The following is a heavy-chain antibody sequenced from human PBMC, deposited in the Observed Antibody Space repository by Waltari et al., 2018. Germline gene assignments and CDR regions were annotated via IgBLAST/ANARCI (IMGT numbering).Heavy chain of an antibody. J-gene: IGHJ6*02. D-gene: IGHD5-18*01. CDR2: INHRGST. CDR3: AGGSWIQRWLSSYYYGMDV. V-gene: IGHV4-34*01. Sequence: QVQLQQWGAGLLKPSETLSLTCAVYGGSFSGYYWSWIRQPPGKGLEWIGEINHRGSTNYNPSLKSRVTISVDTSKNQFSLKLSSVTAADTAVYYCAGGSWIQRWLSSYYYGMDVWGQGTTVTVSS. CDR1: GGSFSGYY.